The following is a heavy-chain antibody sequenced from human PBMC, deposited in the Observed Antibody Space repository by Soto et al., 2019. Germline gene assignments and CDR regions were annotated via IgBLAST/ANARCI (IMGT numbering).Heavy chain of an antibody. D-gene: IGHD3-22*01. V-gene: IGHV3-23*01. CDR1: GVTFSNYA. CDR3: ACSLYYYDTSGYY. CDR2: ISGSGGST. Sequence: GGSLRLSYAASGVTFSNYAISCVRQAPGKGLEWVSTISGSGGSTYYADSVKGRFTISRDNSKNTLYLQMNSLRAEDTAVYYCACSLYYYDTSGYYLGQGTLVTVSS. J-gene: IGHJ4*02.